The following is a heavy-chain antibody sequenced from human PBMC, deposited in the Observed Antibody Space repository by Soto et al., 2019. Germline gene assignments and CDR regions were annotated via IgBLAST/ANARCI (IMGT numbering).Heavy chain of an antibody. CDR2: ISGYGHT. Sequence: ASVKVSCKASGYTFTSYGIGWVRQAPGQGLEWMGWISGYGHTNYAQKLQGRVTMTTDSSTSTVYMELRSLRSDDTAVYYCAGPIAVASEPGDYWGQGSLVTV. V-gene: IGHV1-18*04. CDR3: AGPIAVASEPGDY. CDR1: GYTFTSYG. J-gene: IGHJ4*02. D-gene: IGHD6-19*01.